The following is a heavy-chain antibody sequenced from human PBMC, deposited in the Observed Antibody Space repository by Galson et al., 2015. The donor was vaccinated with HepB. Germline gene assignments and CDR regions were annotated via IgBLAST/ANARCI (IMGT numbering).Heavy chain of an antibody. CDR2: INHSGST. Sequence: SETLSLTCAVYGGSFSGYYWSWIRQPPGKGLEWIGEINHSGSTNYNPSLKSRVTISVDTSKNQFSLKLSSVTAADTAVYYCARGPRLRYSRRFDPWGQGTLVTVSS. V-gene: IGHV4-34*01. CDR3: ARGPRLRYSRRFDP. J-gene: IGHJ5*02. D-gene: IGHD3-9*01. CDR1: GGSFSGYY.